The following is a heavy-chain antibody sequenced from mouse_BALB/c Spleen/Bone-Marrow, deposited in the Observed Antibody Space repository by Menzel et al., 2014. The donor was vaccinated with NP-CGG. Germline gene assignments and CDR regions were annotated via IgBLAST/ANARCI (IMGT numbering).Heavy chain of an antibody. Sequence: EVQLQQSGTVLARPGASVKMSCKASGYSFTSYWMHWVKQRPGQGLEWIGAIYPGNINTSYNQKFKGKAKLTAVTFASTAYMELSSLTNEDSAVYYCTVSLTLYYFDYWGQGTTLTVSS. J-gene: IGHJ2*01. V-gene: IGHV1-5*01. CDR1: GYSFTSYW. CDR2: IYPGNINT. D-gene: IGHD5-1*01. CDR3: TVSLTLYYFDY.